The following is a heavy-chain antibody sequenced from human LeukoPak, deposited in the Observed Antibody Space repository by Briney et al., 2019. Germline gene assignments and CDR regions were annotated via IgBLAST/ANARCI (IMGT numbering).Heavy chain of an antibody. Sequence: PSETLSLTCTVSGGSISEYCWSWIRQSPGKGLEWIGYIYESGGTNYNPPLRRRVTISLDTSKTRVSLKVTSLTAADTAVYYCARDRAAFYYASGLAYWGQGIPVTVSS. CDR3: ARDRAAFYYASGLAY. V-gene: IGHV4-59*01. CDR1: GGSISEYC. D-gene: IGHD3-10*01. J-gene: IGHJ4*02. CDR2: IYESGGT.